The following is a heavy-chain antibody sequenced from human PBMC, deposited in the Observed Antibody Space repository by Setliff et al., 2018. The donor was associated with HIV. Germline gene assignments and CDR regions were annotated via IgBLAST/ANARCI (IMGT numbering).Heavy chain of an antibody. CDR3: ARSSPADSYGDWDL. CDR2: IKNDGSIT. J-gene: IGHJ5*02. Sequence: GVLRLACAASGFTFSRHWMRWVRQAPGKGLVWVSRIKNDGSITNYADSVKGRFTISRDNAKTTMWLQMSGLRAEDTAVSYCARSSPADSYGDWDLWGQGTLVTVSS. D-gene: IGHD2-2*01. CDR1: GFTFSRHW. V-gene: IGHV3-74*01.